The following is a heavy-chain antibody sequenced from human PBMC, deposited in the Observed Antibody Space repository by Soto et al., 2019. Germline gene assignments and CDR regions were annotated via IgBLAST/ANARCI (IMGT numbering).Heavy chain of an antibody. CDR3: AKDKPGTTSFDY. D-gene: IGHD1-1*01. CDR2: ISDRGATT. V-gene: IGHV3-23*01. CDR1: GFTISSYA. J-gene: IGHJ4*02. Sequence: GCLRLSCAASGFTISSYAMSWVRQAPGKGLEWVSAISDRGATTHYADSVKGRFTISRDTSKNTLYLQMNTLRAEDTAVYYCAKDKPGTTSFDYWGRGTLVTVSS.